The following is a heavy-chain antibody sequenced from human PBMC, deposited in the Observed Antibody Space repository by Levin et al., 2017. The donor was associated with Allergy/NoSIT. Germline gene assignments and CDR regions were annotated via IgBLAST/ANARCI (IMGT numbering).Heavy chain of an antibody. CDR2: IRNKAFGATT. Sequence: HSGGSLRLSCTASGFTFGDYAMSWFRQAPGKGLECVGFIRNKAFGATTEYAASVKGRFTISTDDSRSIAYLQMNSLKTDDTAVYYCTRWGFGGFDYWGQGTLVAVSS. CDR1: GFTFGDYA. V-gene: IGHV3-49*03. D-gene: IGHD3-10*01. J-gene: IGHJ4*02. CDR3: TRWGFGGFDY.